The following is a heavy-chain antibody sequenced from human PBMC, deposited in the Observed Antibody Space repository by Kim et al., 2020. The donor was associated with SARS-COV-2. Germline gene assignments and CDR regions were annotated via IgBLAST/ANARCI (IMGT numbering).Heavy chain of an antibody. D-gene: IGHD2-2*01. CDR1: GFTFTASW. J-gene: IGHJ4*02. Sequence: GGSLRLSCAASGFTFTASWMSWVRQAPGKGLEWVARIKSKTSGETTDYAAPVKGRFTISRDDSKNTVYLQMDSLKTEDTAVYYCVADTAESPTYPFDDWGQGTLVTVSS. CDR2: IKSKTSGETT. V-gene: IGHV3-15*01. CDR3: VADTAESPTYPFDD.